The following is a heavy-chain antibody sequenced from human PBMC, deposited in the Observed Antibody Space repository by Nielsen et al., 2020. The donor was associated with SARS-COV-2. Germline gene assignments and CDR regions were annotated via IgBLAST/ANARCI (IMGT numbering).Heavy chain of an antibody. CDR3: AKVVRAGIAAAGTRDYFDY. D-gene: IGHD6-13*01. J-gene: IGHJ4*02. CDR1: GFTFSSYE. Sequence: GESLKISCAASGFTFSSYEMNWVRQAPGKGLEWVSYISSSGSTIYYADSVKGRFTISRDNAKNSLYLQMNSLRAEDTAVYYCAKVVRAGIAAAGTRDYFDYWGQGTLVTVSS. V-gene: IGHV3-48*03. CDR2: ISSSGSTI.